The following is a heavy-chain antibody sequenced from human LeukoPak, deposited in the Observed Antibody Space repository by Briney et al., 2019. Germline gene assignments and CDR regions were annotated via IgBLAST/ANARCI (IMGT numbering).Heavy chain of an antibody. CDR1: GGTFSSYA. J-gene: IGHJ5*02. CDR3: GRKQFLGGGGNWFDP. D-gene: IGHD3-16*01. Sequence: ASVKVSCKASGGTFSSYAISWVRQAPGQGLEWMGGIIPIFGTANYAQKFQGRVTITTDESTSTAYMELISLGYEDTAVYYCGRKQFLGGGGNWFDPWGQGTLVTVSS. CDR2: IIPIFGTA. V-gene: IGHV1-69*05.